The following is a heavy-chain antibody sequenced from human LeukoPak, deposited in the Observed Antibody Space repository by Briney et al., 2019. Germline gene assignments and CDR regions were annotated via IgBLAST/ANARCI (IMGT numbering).Heavy chain of an antibody. CDR2: MNPNSGNT. CDR1: GYTFTSYD. Sequence: ASVKVSCKASGYTFTSYDINWVRQATGQGLEWMGWMNPNSGNTGYAQKFPGRVTITRNTSISTAYMELSSLRSEDTAVYYCARVDIVARGYWFDPWGQGTLVTVSS. D-gene: IGHD5-12*01. V-gene: IGHV1-8*03. J-gene: IGHJ5*02. CDR3: ARVDIVARGYWFDP.